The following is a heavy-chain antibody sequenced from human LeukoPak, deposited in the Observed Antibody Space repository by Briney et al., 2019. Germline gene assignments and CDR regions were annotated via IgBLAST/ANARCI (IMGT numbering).Heavy chain of an antibody. CDR1: GFAFSSYS. J-gene: IGHJ3*02. CDR2: ISSSSSYI. D-gene: IGHD3-10*01. CDR3: ARDWRYYGSGSYYNGDAFDI. V-gene: IGHV3-21*01. Sequence: GGSLRLTCAASGFAFSSYSMNWVRQAPGKGLEWVSSISSSSSYIYYADSVKGRFTISRDNAKNSLYLQMNSLRAEDTAVYYCARDWRYYGSGSYYNGDAFDIWGQGTMVTVSS.